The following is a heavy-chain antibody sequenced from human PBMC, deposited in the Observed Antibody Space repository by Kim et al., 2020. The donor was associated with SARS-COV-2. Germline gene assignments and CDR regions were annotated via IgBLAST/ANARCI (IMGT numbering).Heavy chain of an antibody. V-gene: IGHV3-23*01. D-gene: IGHD2-2*03. CDR3: MKGGWGWIWDH. J-gene: IGHJ4*02. CDR1: GFTFTGYA. CDR2: IDGSDGTT. Sequence: GGSPRLSCTTSGFTFTGYAMSWVRQAPGKGLEWVSSIDGSDGTTYYVDSVKGRFTISRDNSKNTLYLQMRNLRADDTAVYYCMKGGWGWIWDHWGQGTLVTVSS.